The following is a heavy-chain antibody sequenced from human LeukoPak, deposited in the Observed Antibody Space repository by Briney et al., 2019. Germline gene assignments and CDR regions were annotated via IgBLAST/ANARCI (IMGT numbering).Heavy chain of an antibody. D-gene: IGHD2/OR15-2a*01. CDR2: FDPEDGET. V-gene: IGHV1-24*01. CDR1: GYTLTELS. J-gene: IGHJ3*02. Sequence: ASVKVSCKVSGYTLTELSMHWVRQAPGKGLEWMGGFDPEDGETIYAQKFQGRVTMTEDTSTDTAYMELSSLRSEDTAVYYCATDPDPGLSSYDAFDIWGQGTMVTVSS. CDR3: ATDPDPGLSSYDAFDI.